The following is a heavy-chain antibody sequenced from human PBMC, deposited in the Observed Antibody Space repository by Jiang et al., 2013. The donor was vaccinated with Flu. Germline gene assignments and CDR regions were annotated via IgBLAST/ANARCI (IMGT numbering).Heavy chain of an antibody. V-gene: IGHV3-30*18. J-gene: IGHJ6*02. D-gene: IGHD3-10*01. CDR2: ISYDGSNK. Sequence: PGKGRGVVAVISYDGSNKYYADSVKGRFTISRDNSKNTLYLQMNSLRAEDTAVYYCAKGSRITMVRGVTPYYYGMDVWGQGTTVTVSS. CDR3: AKGSRITMVRGVTPYYYGMDV.